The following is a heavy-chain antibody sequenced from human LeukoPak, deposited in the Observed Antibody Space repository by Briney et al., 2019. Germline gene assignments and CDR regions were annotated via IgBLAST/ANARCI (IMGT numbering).Heavy chain of an antibody. D-gene: IGHD6-13*01. CDR1: GYTFTSYD. CDR3: AREIGKQLVLFYYYGMDV. J-gene: IGHJ6*02. V-gene: IGHV1-8*01. CDR2: MNPNSGNT. Sequence: GASVKFSCKASGYTFTSYDINWVRQATGQGLEGMGWMNPNSGNTGYAQKFQGRVTMTRNTSISTAYMELSSLRSEDTAVYYCAREIGKQLVLFYYYGMDVWGQGTTVTVSS.